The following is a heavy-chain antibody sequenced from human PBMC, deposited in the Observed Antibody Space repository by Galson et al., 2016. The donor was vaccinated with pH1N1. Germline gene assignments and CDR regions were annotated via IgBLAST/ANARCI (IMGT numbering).Heavy chain of an antibody. Sequence: SVKVSCKASGSMFSTYGINWVRKAPGQGPEWMGRNSGYNGNTINAQKFQARISMTIDKSTSTVYMDLRLLRFDDTAVYYVAKGTLPGYYDYWGQGTLVTVSS. CDR1: GSMFSTYG. D-gene: IGHD3-22*01. CDR3: AKGTLPGYYDY. J-gene: IGHJ4*02. V-gene: IGHV1-18*01. CDR2: NSGYNGNT.